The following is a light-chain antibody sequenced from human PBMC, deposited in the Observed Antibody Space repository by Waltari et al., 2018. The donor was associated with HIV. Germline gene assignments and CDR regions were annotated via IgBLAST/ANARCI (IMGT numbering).Light chain of an antibody. Sequence: YEVTQPPSVAVSPGQTASITCSGYGLGDQYPCWYQQRPGQSPLLIIYQDNKRPSGIPERFSASNSGHTATLTISGTLPMDEADYYCQAWGTSTSGVFGRGTKLTVL. J-gene: IGLJ2*01. CDR2: QDN. CDR3: QAWGTSTSGV. CDR1: GLGDQY. V-gene: IGLV3-1*01.